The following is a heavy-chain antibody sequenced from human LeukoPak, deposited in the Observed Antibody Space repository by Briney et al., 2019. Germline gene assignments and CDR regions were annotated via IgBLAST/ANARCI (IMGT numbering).Heavy chain of an antibody. CDR2: IGACGDVI. D-gene: IGHD1-26*01. V-gene: IGHV3-23*01. J-gene: IGHJ4*02. CDR1: GFAFNGYA. CDR3: AKVHYTATFPGSFPGRNYFDS. Sequence: PGGSLRLFCVGSGFAFNGYAMLWVRQAAAKGREGVSSIGACGDVIYYADSVKGRFTISRDNFKRTLFLQMNSLRAEDTAVYYCAKVHYTATFPGSFPGRNYFDSWGQGSLVTVSS.